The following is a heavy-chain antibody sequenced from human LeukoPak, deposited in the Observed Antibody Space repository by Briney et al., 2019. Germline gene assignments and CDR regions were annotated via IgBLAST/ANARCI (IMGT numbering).Heavy chain of an antibody. CDR2: ISSSGSTI. D-gene: IGHD5-18*01. J-gene: IGHJ4*02. V-gene: IGHV3-48*03. Sequence: PGGSLRLSRAASGFTFSSYEMNWVRQAPGKGLEWVSYISSSGSTIYYADSVKGRFTISRDNAKNSLYLQMNSLRAEDTAVYYCARGEATAMVPDFDYWGQGTLVTVSS. CDR1: GFTFSSYE. CDR3: ARGEATAMVPDFDY.